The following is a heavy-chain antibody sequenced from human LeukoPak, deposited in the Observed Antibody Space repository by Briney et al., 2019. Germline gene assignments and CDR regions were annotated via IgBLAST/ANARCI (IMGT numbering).Heavy chain of an antibody. J-gene: IGHJ6*02. CDR1: GFTFSSYA. Sequence: PGRSLRLSCAASGFTFSSYAMHWVRQAPGKGLEWVAVISYDGSNKYYADSVKGRFTISRDNSKNTLYLQMNSLRAEDTAVYYCARDLRYYYYGMDVWGQGTTVTVSS. CDR2: ISYDGSNK. V-gene: IGHV3-30*04. CDR3: ARDLRYYYYGMDV.